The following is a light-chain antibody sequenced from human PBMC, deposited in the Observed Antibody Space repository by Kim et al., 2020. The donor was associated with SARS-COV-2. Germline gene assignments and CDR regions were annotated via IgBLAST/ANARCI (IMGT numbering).Light chain of an antibody. Sequence: LSASVGDRVTITCRASQNIDDWLAWYQQIPGKAPKVLIYKASTLQSGVPSRFSGSRSGTEFTLTISSLQPDDFATYYCQHYDGFYTFGQGTKLEI. CDR2: KAS. J-gene: IGKJ2*01. V-gene: IGKV1-5*03. CDR1: QNIDDW. CDR3: QHYDGFYT.